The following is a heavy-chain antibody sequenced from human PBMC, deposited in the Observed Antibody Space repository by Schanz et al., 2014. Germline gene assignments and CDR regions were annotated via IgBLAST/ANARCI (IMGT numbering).Heavy chain of an antibody. Sequence: QLQLVQSGAEVKKPGSSVKVSCKASGGTFSSYTISWVRQAPGQGLEWMGRIIPILGIANYAQNFQGRVTITADKSTSTASMELSSLRSEDTAVYYCARGPSQGYSYGHNIGAYYYGMDVWGQGTTVTVSS. J-gene: IGHJ6*02. D-gene: IGHD5-18*01. CDR1: GGTFSSYT. CDR3: ARGPSQGYSYGHNIGAYYYGMDV. V-gene: IGHV1-69*02. CDR2: IIPILGIA.